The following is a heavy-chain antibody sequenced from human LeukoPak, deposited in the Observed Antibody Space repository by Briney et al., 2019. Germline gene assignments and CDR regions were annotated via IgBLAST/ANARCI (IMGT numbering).Heavy chain of an antibody. J-gene: IGHJ4*02. Sequence: SVKVSCKASGGTFSSYAISWVRQAPGQGLEWMGRIIPILGIANYAQKFQGRVTITADKSTSTAYMELSSLRSEDTAVYYCARGRYCSSTSCYAYLFDYWGQGTLVTVSS. CDR1: GGTFSSYA. CDR2: IIPILGIA. V-gene: IGHV1-69*04. D-gene: IGHD2-2*01. CDR3: ARGRYCSSTSCYAYLFDY.